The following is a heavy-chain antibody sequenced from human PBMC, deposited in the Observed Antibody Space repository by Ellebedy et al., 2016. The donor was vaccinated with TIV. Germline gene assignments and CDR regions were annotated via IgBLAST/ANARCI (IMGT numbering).Heavy chain of an antibody. D-gene: IGHD3-16*01. CDR1: GYTFTSYG. CDR2: ISAYNGNT. J-gene: IGHJ6*03. Sequence: ASVKVSCXASGYTFTSYGVSWVRQAPGQGLEWMGWISAYNGNTNSAQKLQGRVTMTTDTSTSTAYMELRSLRSDDTAVYYCARGRDYGCDRDYYFYMDVWGKGTTVTVSS. V-gene: IGHV1-18*01. CDR3: ARGRDYGCDRDYYFYMDV.